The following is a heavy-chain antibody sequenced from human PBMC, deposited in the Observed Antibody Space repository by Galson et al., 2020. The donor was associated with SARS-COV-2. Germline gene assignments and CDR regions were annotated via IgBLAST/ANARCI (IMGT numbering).Heavy chain of an antibody. CDR2: IHTSGTT. D-gene: IGHD1-26*01. V-gene: IGHV4-59*08. Sequence: ETSETLSLTCTVSGGSISNYYWSWIRQPPGRAPEWIAYIHTSGTTNYNPSLKSRVTISVDTSKNQLSVKLTSVTAADTAVYYCARHTSYGGKSYPLDYWGQGTQVTVSS. J-gene: IGHJ4*02. CDR3: ARHTSYGGKSYPLDY. CDR1: GGSISNYY.